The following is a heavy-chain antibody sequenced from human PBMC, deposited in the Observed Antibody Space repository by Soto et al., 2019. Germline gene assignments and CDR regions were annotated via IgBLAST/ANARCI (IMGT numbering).Heavy chain of an antibody. CDR3: AREHDFWSGYSFDY. D-gene: IGHD3-3*01. V-gene: IGHV1-3*01. CDR1: GYTFTDYA. Sequence: ASVKVSCKASGYTFTDYAIQWVRQAPVQRLEWMGWINAGNGNTKYSQKFQGRVTITRDTSESTAYIELSSLRSEDTAVYYCAREHDFWSGYSFDYWGQGPLVTVSS. J-gene: IGHJ4*02. CDR2: INAGNGNT.